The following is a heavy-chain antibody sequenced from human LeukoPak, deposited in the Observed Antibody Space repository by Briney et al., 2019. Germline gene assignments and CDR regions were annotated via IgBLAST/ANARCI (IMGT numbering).Heavy chain of an antibody. J-gene: IGHJ4*02. CDR2: ISDDGTKK. Sequence: PGRSLRLSCGASGYTFSSYAMHWVRQAPGKGLEWVAVISDDGTKKYYADSVKGRFTISRDNSKNTLSLQMNSLRAEDTAVYYCASRYSSSWALDYWGQGTPVTVSS. D-gene: IGHD6-13*01. CDR1: GYTFSSYA. CDR3: ASRYSSSWALDY. V-gene: IGHV3-30*01.